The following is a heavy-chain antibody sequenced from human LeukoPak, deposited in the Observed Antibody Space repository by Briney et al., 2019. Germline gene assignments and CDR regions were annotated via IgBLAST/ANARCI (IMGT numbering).Heavy chain of an antibody. CDR3: ASLREESSR. CDR2: ISSSSSTI. Sequence: QPGGSLRLSCAASGFTFSSYSMNWVRQAPGKGLEWVSYISSSSSTIYYADSVKGRFTISRDNAKNSLYLQMNSLRAEDTAVYFCASLREESSRWGQGTLVTVSS. CDR1: GFTFSSYS. D-gene: IGHD3-10*01. J-gene: IGHJ4*02. V-gene: IGHV3-48*01.